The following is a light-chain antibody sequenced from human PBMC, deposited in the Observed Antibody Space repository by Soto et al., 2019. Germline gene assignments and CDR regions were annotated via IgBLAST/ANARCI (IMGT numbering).Light chain of an antibody. CDR1: SSDVGGYNY. CDR2: EVS. CDR3: SSYTSSSTLYV. Sequence: QSVLTQPASVSGSPGQSITISCTETSSDVGGYNYVSWYQQHPGKAPKLMIFEVSSRPSGVSYRFSGSKSGNTASLTISGLQAEDEADYYCSSYTSSSTLYVFGSGTKLTVL. V-gene: IGLV2-14*01. J-gene: IGLJ1*01.